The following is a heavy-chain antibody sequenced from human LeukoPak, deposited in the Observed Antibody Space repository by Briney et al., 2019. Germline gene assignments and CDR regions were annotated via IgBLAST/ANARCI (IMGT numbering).Heavy chain of an antibody. D-gene: IGHD3-22*01. CDR2: INHSGST. V-gene: IGHV4-34*01. Sequence: SETLSPTCAVYGGSFSGYYWSWIRQPPGEGLEWIGEINHSGSTNYNPSLKSRVTISVDTSKNQFSLKLSSVTAADTAVYYCARGDTYYYDSSGAWFDPWGQGTLVTVSS. CDR3: ARGDTYYYDSSGAWFDP. CDR1: GGSFSGYY. J-gene: IGHJ5*02.